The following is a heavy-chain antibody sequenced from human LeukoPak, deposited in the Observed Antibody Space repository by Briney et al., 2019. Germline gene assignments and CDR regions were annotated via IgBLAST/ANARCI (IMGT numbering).Heavy chain of an antibody. Sequence: PSETLSLTCAVSGYSISSGYYWGWIRPPPGKGLEWIGSIYHSGSTYYNPSLKSRVTISVDTSKNQFSLKLSSVTAADTAVYYCVRDGGYSGYDYPYNWFDPWGQGTLVTVSS. CDR2: IYHSGST. D-gene: IGHD5-12*01. J-gene: IGHJ5*02. CDR3: VRDGGYSGYDYPYNWFDP. CDR1: GYSISSGYY. V-gene: IGHV4-38-2*02.